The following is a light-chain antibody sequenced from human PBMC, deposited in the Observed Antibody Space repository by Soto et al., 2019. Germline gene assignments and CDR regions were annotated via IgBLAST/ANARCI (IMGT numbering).Light chain of an antibody. CDR3: QHYNHWLWT. CDR2: GAS. V-gene: IGKV3-15*01. J-gene: IGKJ1*01. Sequence: EIMMTQSPATLSVSPGERATLSCRASQSVKSSLAWYQQKPGQAPRLLIYGASTRATGIPAGFSGSGSGTEFTLTISSLQSEDSAVYYCQHYNHWLWTFGQGTKVDIK. CDR1: QSVKSS.